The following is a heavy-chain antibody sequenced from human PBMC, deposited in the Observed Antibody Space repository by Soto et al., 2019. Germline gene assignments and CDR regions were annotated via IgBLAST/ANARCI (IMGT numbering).Heavy chain of an antibody. CDR3: ARAGQLWLTNAFDI. CDR2: ISYEGSNK. D-gene: IGHD5-18*01. V-gene: IGHV3-30-3*01. CDR1: GFTFSSYA. J-gene: IGHJ3*02. Sequence: QVQLVESGGGVVQPGRSLRLSCAASGFTFSSYAMYWVRQAPGKGLEWVAGISYEGSNKYYADSVKGRFTISRDNSKNTLYLQMNSLRAEGTAVYYCARAGQLWLTNAFDIWGQGTMVTASS.